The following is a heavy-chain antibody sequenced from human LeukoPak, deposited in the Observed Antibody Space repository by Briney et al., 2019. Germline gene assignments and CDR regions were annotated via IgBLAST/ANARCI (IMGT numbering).Heavy chain of an antibody. CDR3: ARDPKAMVRGENYYYYGMDV. Sequence: SQTLSLTCTVSGRSISSGGYYWSWIRQHPGKGLEWIGYIYYSGSTYYNPSLKSRVTISVDTSKNQFSLKLSSVTAADTAVYYCARDPKAMVRGENYYYYGMDVWGQGTTVTVSS. D-gene: IGHD3-10*01. CDR2: IYYSGST. CDR1: GRSISSGGYY. J-gene: IGHJ6*02. V-gene: IGHV4-31*03.